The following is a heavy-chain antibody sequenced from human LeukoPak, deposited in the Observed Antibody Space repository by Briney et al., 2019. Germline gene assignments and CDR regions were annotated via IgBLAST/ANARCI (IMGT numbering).Heavy chain of an antibody. CDR1: GGTFSSYA. V-gene: IGHV1-69*04. Sequence: GASVKVSCKASGGTFSSYAISWARQAPGQGLEWMGRIIPIFGIANYALKFQGRVTITADKSTSTAYMELSSLRSEDTAVYYCARDPDYYDSRPFDYWGQGTLVTVSS. D-gene: IGHD3-22*01. CDR3: ARDPDYYDSRPFDY. CDR2: IIPIFGIA. J-gene: IGHJ4*02.